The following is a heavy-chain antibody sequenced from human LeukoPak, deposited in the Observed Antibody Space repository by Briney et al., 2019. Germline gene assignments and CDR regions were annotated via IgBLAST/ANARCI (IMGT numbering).Heavy chain of an antibody. CDR3: ARDQWTEYSSSWYGVNWFDP. J-gene: IGHJ5*02. CDR2: ISAYNGNT. Sequence: ASVKVSCKASGYTFTSYSISWVRQAPGQGLEWMGWISAYNGNTNYAQKFQGRVTMTTDTSTSTVYMELRSLRFDDTAVYYCARDQWTEYSSSWYGVNWFDPWGQGTLVTVSS. D-gene: IGHD6-13*01. CDR1: GYTFTSYS. V-gene: IGHV1-18*01.